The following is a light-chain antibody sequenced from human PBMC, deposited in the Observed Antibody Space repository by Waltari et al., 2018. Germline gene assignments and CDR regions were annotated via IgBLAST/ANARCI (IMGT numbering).Light chain of an antibody. Sequence: EVLMTQSPATLSVSPGERVTLSCRASQNIHDNLAWYQQKPGQAPRLLIYGAYTRATDIPARFRSNGSGTEFNLTINSLQSEDLGIYYCQQYNRWPPLTLGGGTKVEIK. CDR3: QQYNRWPPLT. V-gene: IGKV3-15*01. J-gene: IGKJ4*01. CDR2: GAY. CDR1: QNIHDN.